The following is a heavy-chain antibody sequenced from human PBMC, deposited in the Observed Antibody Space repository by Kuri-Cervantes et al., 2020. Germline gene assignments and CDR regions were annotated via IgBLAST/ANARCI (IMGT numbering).Heavy chain of an antibody. CDR3: ARAQKYSDGWGNYYYYGMDV. CDR1: GFTFSSYA. D-gene: IGHD5-18*01. V-gene: IGHV3-30-3*01. Sequence: GESLKISCAASGFTFSSYAMHWVRQAPGKGLEWVAVISYDGSNKYYADSVKGRFTISRDNSKNTLYLQMNSLRAEDTAVYYCARAQKYSDGWGNYYYYGMDVWGQGTTVTVSS. J-gene: IGHJ6*02. CDR2: ISYDGSNK.